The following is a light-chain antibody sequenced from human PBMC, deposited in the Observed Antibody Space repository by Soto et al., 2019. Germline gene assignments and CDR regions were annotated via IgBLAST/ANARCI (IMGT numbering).Light chain of an antibody. Sequence: DIQLTQSPSSLSASVGERITITCRASQGIGNSLAWFQQKPGKTPKSLIFGASSLQSEVPSKFSGSRSGTNFTLTISGLQTDDFATYYCQQYDDYPYTFGQGTNLEI. J-gene: IGKJ2*01. CDR2: GAS. CDR1: QGIGNS. CDR3: QQYDDYPYT. V-gene: IGKV1-16*02.